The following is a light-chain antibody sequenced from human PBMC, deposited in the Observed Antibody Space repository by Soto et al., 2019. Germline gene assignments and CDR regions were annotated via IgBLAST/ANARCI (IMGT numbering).Light chain of an antibody. V-gene: IGKV3-20*01. CDR2: GAS. Sequence: ETVLTQSPGTLSLSPGERATLSCRASQSVSSNYLAWYQQKPGQAPRLLIYGASTRATGIPDRFSGSGSGTDITLTISRLEPEDFAVYYCQQFGRSPPSWTFGQGTKVVIK. J-gene: IGKJ1*01. CDR3: QQFGRSPPSWT. CDR1: QSVSSNY.